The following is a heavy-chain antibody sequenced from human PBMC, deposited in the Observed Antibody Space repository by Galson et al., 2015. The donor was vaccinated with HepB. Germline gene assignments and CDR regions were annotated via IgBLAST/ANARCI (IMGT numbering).Heavy chain of an antibody. Sequence: SLRLSSAASGFTFSSYSMNWVRQAPGKGLEWVSYISSSGSTIYYADSVKGRFTISRDNAKNSLYLQMNSLRDEDTAVYYCARDRYGDYLIDYWGQGTLVTVSS. J-gene: IGHJ4*02. D-gene: IGHD4-17*01. V-gene: IGHV3-48*02. CDR2: ISSSGSTI. CDR1: GFTFSSYS. CDR3: ARDRYGDYLIDY.